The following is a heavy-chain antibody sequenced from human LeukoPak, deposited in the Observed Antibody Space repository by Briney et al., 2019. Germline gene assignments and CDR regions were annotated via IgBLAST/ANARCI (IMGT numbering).Heavy chain of an antibody. D-gene: IGHD3-9*01. CDR2: ISYDGSNK. CDR3: ARIRYFDWLSSPGFDY. J-gene: IGHJ4*02. CDR1: GFTFSSYA. V-gene: IGHV3-30*01. Sequence: GGSLRLSCAASGFTFSSYAMHWVPQAPGKGLEWVAVISYDGSNKYYADSVKGRFTISRDNSKNTLYLQMNSLRAEDTAVYYCARIRYFDWLSSPGFDYWGQGTLVTVSS.